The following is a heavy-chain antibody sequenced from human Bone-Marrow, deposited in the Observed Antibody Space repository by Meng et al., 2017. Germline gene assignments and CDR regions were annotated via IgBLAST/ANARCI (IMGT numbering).Heavy chain of an antibody. V-gene: IGHV3-23*01. Sequence: GESLKISCAASGFTFSSYAMSWVRQAPGKGLEWVSAISGSGGSTYYADSVKGRFTISRDNSKNTLYLQMSSLRSEDTAVYYCARDPEQWLVLRYFQHWGQGTLVTVSS. J-gene: IGHJ1*01. D-gene: IGHD6-19*01. CDR2: ISGSGGST. CDR1: GFTFSSYA. CDR3: ARDPEQWLVLRYFQH.